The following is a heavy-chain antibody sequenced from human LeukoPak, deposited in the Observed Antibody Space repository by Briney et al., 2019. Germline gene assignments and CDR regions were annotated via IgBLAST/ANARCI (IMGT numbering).Heavy chain of an antibody. CDR3: ARDFLGESAAGGY. CDR1: GFTFSSYT. D-gene: IGHD2-15*01. V-gene: IGHV3-21*01. CDR2: ISPRGDSM. J-gene: IGHJ4*02. Sequence: GGSLRLSCAASGFTFSSYTMNWVRQAPGKGLEWVSSISPRGDSMWHADSVKGRFTISRDNARNSLYMQMNGLRVEDSAVYYCARDFLGESAAGGYWGQGIQVTVSS.